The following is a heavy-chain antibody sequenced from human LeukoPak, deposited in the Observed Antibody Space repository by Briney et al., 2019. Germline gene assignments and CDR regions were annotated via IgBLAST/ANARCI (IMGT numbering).Heavy chain of an antibody. CDR1: GYSFSSYW. CDR2: IDPNDSYS. CDR3: ARHEALGDFWSGLGV. V-gene: IGHV5-10-1*01. D-gene: IGHD3-3*01. J-gene: IGHJ6*02. Sequence: GESLKISCKGSGYSFSSYWTSWGRQMPGRGLEGMGRIDPNDSYSKYRPSFQGHVTFSADKSISTAYLQWSSVEASDTANYYCARHEALGDFWSGLGVWGQGTTVTVSS.